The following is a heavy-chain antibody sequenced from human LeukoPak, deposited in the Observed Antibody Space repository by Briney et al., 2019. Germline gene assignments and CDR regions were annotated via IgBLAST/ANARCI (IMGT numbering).Heavy chain of an antibody. J-gene: IGHJ4*01. D-gene: IGHD6-13*01. Sequence: AVKVSCKASGGTFSSYAISWVRQAPGQGLEWMGGIIPIFGTANYAQKFQGRVTITTDESTSTAYMELSSLRSEDTAVYYCARDSVNLGIAAAGNDYSGHGTLVTVSS. CDR1: GGTFSSYA. CDR3: ARDSVNLGIAAAGNDY. CDR2: IIPIFGTA. V-gene: IGHV1-69*05.